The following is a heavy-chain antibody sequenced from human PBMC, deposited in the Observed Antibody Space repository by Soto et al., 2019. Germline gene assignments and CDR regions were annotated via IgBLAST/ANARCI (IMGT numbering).Heavy chain of an antibody. V-gene: IGHV3-33*01. CDR2: IWYDGSNK. Sequence: QVQLVESGGGVVQPGRSLRLSCAASGFTFSSYGMHWVRQAPGKGLEWVVVIWYDGSNKYYADSVKGRFTISGDNSKNTLYLQMNSLRAEDTAVYYCARGILVGATLFDYWGQGTLVTVSS. CDR3: ARGILVGATLFDY. J-gene: IGHJ4*02. D-gene: IGHD1-26*01. CDR1: GFTFSSYG.